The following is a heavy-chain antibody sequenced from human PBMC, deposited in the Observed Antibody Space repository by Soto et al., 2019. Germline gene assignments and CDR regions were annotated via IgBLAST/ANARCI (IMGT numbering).Heavy chain of an antibody. Sequence: GESLKISCKGSGYSFTSYWIGWVRQMPGKCLEWMGIIYPGDSDTRYSPSFQGQVTISADKSISTAYLQWSSLKASDTAMYYCARQGGYNWNQIYYYYGMDVWGQGTTVTVSS. CDR3: ARQGGYNWNQIYYYYGMDV. CDR2: IYPGDSDT. D-gene: IGHD1-20*01. J-gene: IGHJ6*02. V-gene: IGHV5-51*01. CDR1: GYSFTSYW.